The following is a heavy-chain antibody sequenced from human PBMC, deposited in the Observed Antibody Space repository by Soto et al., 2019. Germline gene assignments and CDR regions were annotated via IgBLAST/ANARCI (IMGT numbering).Heavy chain of an antibody. CDR2: MNPNSGNT. Sequence: QVQLVQSGAEVKKPGASVKVSCKASGYTFTSYDINWVRQATGQGLEWMGWMNPNSGNTGYAQKFQGRVTMTRNTSISTAYMELSSLRSEETAVYYCARGAYYYDSSGPDFDYWGQGTLVTVSS. CDR1: GYTFTSYD. J-gene: IGHJ4*02. CDR3: ARGAYYYDSSGPDFDY. V-gene: IGHV1-8*01. D-gene: IGHD3-22*01.